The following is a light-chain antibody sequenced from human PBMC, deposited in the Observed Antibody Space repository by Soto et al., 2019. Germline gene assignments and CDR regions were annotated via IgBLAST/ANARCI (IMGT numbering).Light chain of an antibody. CDR3: SSFRTSSTSYV. CDR1: SSDIGDSNY. V-gene: IGLV2-14*03. Sequence: QSVLTQPASVSGSPGQSITISCTGTSSDIGDSNYVSWYQQHPGKAPKLVIYDVSNRPSGVSNRFSGSKSANTASLTISGLQADDEADSYCSSFRTSSTSYVFGTGTKVTVL. J-gene: IGLJ1*01. CDR2: DVS.